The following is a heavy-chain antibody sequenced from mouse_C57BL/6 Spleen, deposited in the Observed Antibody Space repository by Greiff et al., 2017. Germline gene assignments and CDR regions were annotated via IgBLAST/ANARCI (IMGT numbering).Heavy chain of an antibody. Sequence: VQLQQSGPDLVKPGDSVKISCKASGYSFTGYFMNWVMQSHGKSLEWIGRINPYNGDTFYNQKFKGKATLTVDKSSSTAHMELRSLTSEDSAVYYCARTGGNYGMFAYWGQGTLVTVSA. CDR3: ARTGGNYGMFAY. CDR2: INPYNGDT. D-gene: IGHD2-1*01. V-gene: IGHV1-20*01. J-gene: IGHJ3*01. CDR1: GYSFTGYF.